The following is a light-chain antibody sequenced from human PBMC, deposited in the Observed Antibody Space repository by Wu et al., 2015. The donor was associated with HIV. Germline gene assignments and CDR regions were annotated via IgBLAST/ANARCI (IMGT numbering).Light chain of an antibody. CDR3: QQRSNWPLT. V-gene: IGKV3-11*01. Sequence: EIVLTQSPATLSLSPGERATLSCRASQTVYNLLAWYQQKPGQTPRLLIYDASNRVTGIPARFSGSGSGTDFTLTVSSLEPEDFAVYYCQQRSNWPLTFGGGTKVEIK. J-gene: IGKJ4*01. CDR1: QTVYNL. CDR2: DAS.